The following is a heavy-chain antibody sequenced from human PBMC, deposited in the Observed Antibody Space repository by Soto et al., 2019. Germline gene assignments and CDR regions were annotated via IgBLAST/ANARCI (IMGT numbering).Heavy chain of an antibody. Sequence: EVQLLESGGGLVQPGGSLRLSCAASGFTFSSYAMSWVRQAPGKGLEWVSSISGSGGSTYYADSVKGRFTISRDNSKNTLYLQMNSLRAEDTAVYYCAKRATGSGSYRRGPLYYFDYWGQGTLVPVFS. D-gene: IGHD1-26*01. CDR1: GFTFSSYA. CDR3: AKRATGSGSYRRGPLYYFDY. V-gene: IGHV3-23*01. J-gene: IGHJ4*02. CDR2: ISGSGGST.